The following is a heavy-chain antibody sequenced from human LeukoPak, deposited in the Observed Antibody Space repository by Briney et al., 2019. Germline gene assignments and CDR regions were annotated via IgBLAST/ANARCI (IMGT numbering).Heavy chain of an antibody. D-gene: IGHD3-9*01. CDR2: IYYSGST. CDR3: ARVEYDILTGYRFDY. V-gene: IGHV4-39*02. J-gene: IGHJ4*02. Sequence: SETLSLTCTVSGGSISSSSYYWDWLRQPPGKGLEWIGSIYYSGSTYYNPSLKSRVTISVDTSKNHFSPKLSSVTAADTAVYYCARVEYDILTGYRFDYWGQGTQVTVSS. CDR1: GGSISSSSYY.